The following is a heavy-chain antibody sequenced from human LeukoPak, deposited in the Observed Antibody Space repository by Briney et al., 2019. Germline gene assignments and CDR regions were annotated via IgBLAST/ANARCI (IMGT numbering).Heavy chain of an antibody. CDR1: GFTFSSYA. CDR2: ISSKGGST. Sequence: GGSMRLACLASGFTFSSYAMHWVRQAPGEGLEYVSAISSKGGSTYYADSVKGRFTISRDNSKNTLYLQMSRLRAEDTAVYYCVKDASGSYYDYWGQGTLVTVSS. V-gene: IGHV3-64D*06. CDR3: VKDASGSYYDY. D-gene: IGHD3-10*01. J-gene: IGHJ4*02.